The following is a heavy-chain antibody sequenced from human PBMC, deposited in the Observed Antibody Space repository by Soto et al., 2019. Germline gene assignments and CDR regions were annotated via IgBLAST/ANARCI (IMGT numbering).Heavy chain of an antibody. D-gene: IGHD1-1*01. J-gene: IGHJ4*02. V-gene: IGHV3-11*04. CDR1: GFTFSDYY. CDR2: ISSSGSTI. Sequence: PGGSLRLSCAATGFTFSDYYMSWIRQAPGKGLEWVSCISSSGSTIYYADSVKGRFTISRDNANNMLYLEMSSLRVDDTAVYYCARDDAYFENDLDHWGQGTLVTVSS. CDR3: ARDDAYFENDLDH.